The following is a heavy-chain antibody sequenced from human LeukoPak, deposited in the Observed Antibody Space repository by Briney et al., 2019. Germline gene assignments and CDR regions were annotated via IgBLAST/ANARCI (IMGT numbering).Heavy chain of an antibody. CDR1: GYTFTSYD. Sequence: ASVKVSCRASGYTFTSYDINWVRQATGQGLEWMGWMNPNSGNTGYAQKFQGRVTMTRNTSISTAYMELSSLRSEDTAVYYCARVLSRYCDILTGYRDLYYFDYWGQGTLVTVSS. J-gene: IGHJ4*02. CDR3: ARVLSRYCDILTGYRDLYYFDY. CDR2: MNPNSGNT. D-gene: IGHD3-9*01. V-gene: IGHV1-8*01.